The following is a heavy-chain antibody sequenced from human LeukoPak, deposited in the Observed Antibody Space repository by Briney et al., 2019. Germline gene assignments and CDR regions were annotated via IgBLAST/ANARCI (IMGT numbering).Heavy chain of an antibody. V-gene: IGHV3-33*01. CDR3: AREGPRGNSQFDY. Sequence: GTSLRLSCAASGFTFSSYGMHWVRQAPGKGLEWVALIWYDGSNKYYADSVKGRLTISRDNSKNTLYLPMNSLRAEDTAVYYCAREGPRGNSQFDYWGQGTLVTVSS. CDR1: GFTFSSYG. D-gene: IGHD2/OR15-2a*01. J-gene: IGHJ4*02. CDR2: IWYDGSNK.